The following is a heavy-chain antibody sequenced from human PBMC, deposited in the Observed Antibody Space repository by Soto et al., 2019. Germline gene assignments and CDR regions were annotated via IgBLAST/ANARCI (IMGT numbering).Heavy chain of an antibody. CDR1: GYTFTGYY. CDR2: INPNSGGT. D-gene: IGHD6-13*01. Sequence: GASVKVSCKASGYTFTGYYMHWVRQAPGQGLEWMGWINPNSGGTNYAQKFQGWVTMTRDTSISTAYMELSRLRSDDTAVYYCARGETAAAGKDDAFDIWGQGTMVTVSS. CDR3: ARGETAAAGKDDAFDI. J-gene: IGHJ3*02. V-gene: IGHV1-2*04.